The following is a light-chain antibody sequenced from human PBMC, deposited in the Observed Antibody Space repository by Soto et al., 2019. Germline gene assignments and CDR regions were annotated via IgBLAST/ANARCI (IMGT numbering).Light chain of an antibody. V-gene: IGLV2-14*01. J-gene: IGLJ1*01. CDR2: EVS. CDR1: SSDVGGYNY. CDR3: SSYRSRSTIYV. Sequence: QSALTQPASVSGSPGQSITISCTGTSSDVGGYNYVSWYQQLPGKAPRLMIYEVSNRPSGVSNRFSGSKSGNTASLTISGLQAEDEADYYCSSYRSRSTIYVFGNGTKVTV.